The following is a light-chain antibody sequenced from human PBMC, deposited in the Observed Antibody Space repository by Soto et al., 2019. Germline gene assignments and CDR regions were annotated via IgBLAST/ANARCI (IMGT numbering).Light chain of an antibody. CDR3: QQYGSYPLT. CDR2: ETS. Sequence: EVVLTQSPGALSLSPGERATLSCGASHSVDSSYFAWYQQRPGQAPRLLIYETSSRATGIPDRFSGSGSGTDFTLTVSRLEPEDFAVYFCQQYGSYPLTFGGGTKVEIK. CDR1: HSVDSSY. J-gene: IGKJ4*01. V-gene: IGKV3-20*01.